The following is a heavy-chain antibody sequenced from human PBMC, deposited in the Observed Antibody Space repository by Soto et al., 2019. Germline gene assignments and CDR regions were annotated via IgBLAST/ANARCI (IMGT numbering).Heavy chain of an antibody. CDR3: AGEDDYGYRYINYGLDV. CDR2: ISFDGTKK. J-gene: IGHJ6*02. V-gene: IGHV3-30-3*01. Sequence: GGSLRLSCAASGFTFNIYALHWVRQAPGKXLEWVAVISFDGTKKYYSDSVKGRFTISRDNLKNTLYLQMNNLRVEDAALYFCAGEDDYGYRYINYGLDVWGQGTTVTVSS. D-gene: IGHD4-17*01. CDR1: GFTFNIYA.